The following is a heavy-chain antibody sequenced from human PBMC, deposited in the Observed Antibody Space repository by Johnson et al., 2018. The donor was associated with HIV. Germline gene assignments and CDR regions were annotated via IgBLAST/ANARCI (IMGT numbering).Heavy chain of an antibody. CDR1: GFTFSSYV. J-gene: IGHJ3*02. V-gene: IGHV3-30*02. CDR2: IRYDGSNK. D-gene: IGHD3-22*01. Sequence: QVQLVESGGGVVQPGGSLRLSCAASGFTFSSYVMNWVRQAPWKGLEWVAFIRYDGSNKYYTESVKGRLTISRDNSKNTLYLQMNSLRAEYTALYYCARVSRAYDSSCYYYPNDAFDIWGQGTMVTVSS. CDR3: ARVSRAYDSSCYYYPNDAFDI.